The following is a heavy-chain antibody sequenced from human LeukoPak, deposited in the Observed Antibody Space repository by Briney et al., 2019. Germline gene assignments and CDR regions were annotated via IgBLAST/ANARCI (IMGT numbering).Heavy chain of an antibody. CDR2: ISYDGSNK. CDR1: GFTFSSYG. J-gene: IGHJ4*02. Sequence: GGSLRLSCAASGFTFSSYGMHWVRQAPGKGLEWVAVISYDGSNKYYADSVKGRFTISRDNSKNTLYLQMNSLRAEDTAVYYCAKDLPGIAAAGTRGYWGQGTLVTVSS. D-gene: IGHD6-13*01. V-gene: IGHV3-30*18. CDR3: AKDLPGIAAAGTRGY.